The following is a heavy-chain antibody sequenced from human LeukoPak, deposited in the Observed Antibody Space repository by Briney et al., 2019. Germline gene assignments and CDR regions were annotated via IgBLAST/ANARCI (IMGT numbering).Heavy chain of an antibody. J-gene: IGHJ4*02. CDR3: ARDEYYYGSGSPYYFDY. CDR2: TYYRSKWYN. CDR1: GDSVSSNSAA. D-gene: IGHD3-10*01. V-gene: IGHV6-1*01. Sequence: SQTLSPTCAISGDSVSSNSAAWNWIRQSPSRGLEWLGRTYYRSKWYNDYAVSVKSRITINPDTSKNQFSLQLNSVTPEDTAVYYCARDEYYYGSGSPYYFDYWGQGTLVTVSS.